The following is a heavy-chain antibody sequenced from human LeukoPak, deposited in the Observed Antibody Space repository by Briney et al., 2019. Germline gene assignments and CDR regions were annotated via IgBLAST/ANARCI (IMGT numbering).Heavy chain of an antibody. CDR1: GFTFSSYS. CDR2: ISSSSSYI. V-gene: IGHV3-21*01. D-gene: IGHD6-19*01. J-gene: IGHJ4*02. CDR3: ARIMSSGWSGFDY. Sequence: PGGSLRLSCAASGFTFSSYSMNWVRQAPGKGLEWVSSISSSSSYIYYADSVKGRFTISRDNAKNSLYLQMNSLRAEDTAVYCCARIMSSGWSGFDYWGQGTLVTVSS.